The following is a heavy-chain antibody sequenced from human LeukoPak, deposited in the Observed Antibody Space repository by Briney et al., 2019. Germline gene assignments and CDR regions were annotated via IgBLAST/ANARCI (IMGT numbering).Heavy chain of an antibody. CDR3: TYCSSTSCYYYY. J-gene: IGHJ4*02. CDR1: GGTFSSYT. V-gene: IGHV1-69*02. D-gene: IGHD2-2*01. Sequence: SVKVSCKASGGTFSSYTISWVRQAPGQGLEWMGRIIPILGIANYAQKFQGRVTITADKSTSTAYMELSSLRSEDTAVCYCTYCSSTSCYYYYWGQGTLVTVSS. CDR2: IIPILGIA.